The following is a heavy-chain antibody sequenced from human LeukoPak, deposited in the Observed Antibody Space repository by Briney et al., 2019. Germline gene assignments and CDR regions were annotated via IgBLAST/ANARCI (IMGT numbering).Heavy chain of an antibody. CDR3: ARDSSGTTYPAY. Sequence: ASVKVSCKASGYTFTSYYMHWVRQAPGQGLEWMGIINPSGGSTSYAQKFQGRVTMTRDMSTSTVYMELSSLRSEDTAVYYCARDSSGTTYPAYWGQGTLVTVSS. CDR2: INPSGGST. V-gene: IGHV1-46*01. D-gene: IGHD1-7*01. CDR1: GYTFTSYY. J-gene: IGHJ4*02.